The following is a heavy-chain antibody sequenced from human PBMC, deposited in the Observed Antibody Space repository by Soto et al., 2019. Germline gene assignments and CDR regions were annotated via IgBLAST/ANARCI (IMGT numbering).Heavy chain of an antibody. CDR2: IIPMYGPA. D-gene: IGHD3-10*01. J-gene: IGHJ5*02. CDR1: GGTFSSYA. V-gene: IGHV1-69*01. Sequence: QVPLVQSGAEVKKPGSSVTVSCKASGGTFSSYAIHWVRQAPGQGLEWMGGIIPMYGPAKYAQRFQGRVTITADESTTTVYMELTSLTSQDTAVYYCARVTSMVRGVIVNWFDPWGHGTLVTVS. CDR3: ARVTSMVRGVIVNWFDP.